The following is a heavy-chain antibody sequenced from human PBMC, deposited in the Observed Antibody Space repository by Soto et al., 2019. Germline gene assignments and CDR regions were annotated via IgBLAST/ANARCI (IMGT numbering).Heavy chain of an antibody. CDR2: IWYDGSNK. Sequence: PGGSMRLSCAASGFTFSSYGMHWVRQAPGKGLEWVAVIWYDGSNKYYADSVKGRFTISRDNSKNTLYLQMNSLRAEDTAVYYCARVSKGGYCDSTSCPYFFDSGGQGSL. CDR3: ARVSKGGYCDSTSCPYFFDS. V-gene: IGHV3-33*01. J-gene: IGHJ4*02. CDR1: GFTFSSYG. D-gene: IGHD2-2*01.